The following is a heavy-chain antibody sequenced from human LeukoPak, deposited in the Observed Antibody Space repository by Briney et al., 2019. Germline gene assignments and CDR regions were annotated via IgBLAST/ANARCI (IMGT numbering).Heavy chain of an antibody. CDR1: GVTFCGYA. J-gene: IGHJ4*02. CDR2: ICSSVNTI. CDR3: ARAYYGSGSYYVDY. Sequence: VGALRVSRGASGVTFCGYAMSWGPPAPGKGVECVSYICSSVNTIYSAHSVKGPFTISRDNAKNSMYLQMNTLRAEDTAVYYCARAYYGSGSYYVDYWGQGNLVIVSS. D-gene: IGHD3-10*01. V-gene: IGHV3-48*04.